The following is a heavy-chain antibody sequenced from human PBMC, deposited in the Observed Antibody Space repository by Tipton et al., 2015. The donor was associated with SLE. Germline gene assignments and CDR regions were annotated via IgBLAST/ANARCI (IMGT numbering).Heavy chain of an antibody. V-gene: IGHV1-8*01. CDR1: GYTFTSYD. CDR2: MNPNSGNT. D-gene: IGHD3-16*02. Sequence: QSGPEVKKPGASVKVSCKASGYTFTSYDINWVRQATGQGLEWMGWMNPNSGNTGYAQRFQGRVTMTRNTSISTAYMELSSLRSEETAVYYCARGVVVCGSYRLEDYWGQGSLVTVSS. CDR3: ARGVVVCGSYRLEDY. J-gene: IGHJ4*02.